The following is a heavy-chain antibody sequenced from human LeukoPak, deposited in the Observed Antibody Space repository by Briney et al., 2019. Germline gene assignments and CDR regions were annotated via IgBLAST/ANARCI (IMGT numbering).Heavy chain of an antibody. D-gene: IGHD1-26*01. V-gene: IGHV1-58*02. CDR3: AAGGGIVGATTAFDI. J-gene: IGHJ3*02. CDR1: GFTFTSSA. Sequence: GASVKVSCKASGFTFTSSAMQWVRQARGQRLEWIGWIVVGSGNTNYAQKFQERVTITRDMSTSTAYMELSSLRSEDTAVYYCAAGGGIVGATTAFDIWGQGTMVTVPS. CDR2: IVVGSGNT.